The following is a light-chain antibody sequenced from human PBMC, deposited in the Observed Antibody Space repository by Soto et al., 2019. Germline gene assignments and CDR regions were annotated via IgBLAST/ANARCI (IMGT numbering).Light chain of an antibody. CDR1: RSDVGGYNY. Sequence: QSALTQPPSASGSPGQSVTISCTGTRSDVGGYNYVSWYQQHPGKAPKLMIYEVSKRPSGVPDRFSGSKSGNTASLTVSGLQAEDEAEYYCSAYAGSNNVVFGGGTKLTVL. V-gene: IGLV2-8*01. CDR3: SAYAGSNNVV. CDR2: EVS. J-gene: IGLJ2*01.